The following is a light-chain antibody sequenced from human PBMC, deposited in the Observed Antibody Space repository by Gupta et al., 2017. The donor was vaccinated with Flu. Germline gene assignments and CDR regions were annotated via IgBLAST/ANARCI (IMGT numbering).Light chain of an antibody. CDR3: QQYSNSPRS. J-gene: IGKJ2*03. CDR2: GAS. CDR1: QSASSSY. Sequence: ERVLMQSPGFLALSPGERAPLSRSVCQSASSSYLAWYQQKPGQAPRLLIYGASSRATGIPDRFSGSGSGTDFTLTISRLEPEDFAVYYCQQYSNSPRSFGQGTKLEIK. V-gene: IGKV3-20*01.